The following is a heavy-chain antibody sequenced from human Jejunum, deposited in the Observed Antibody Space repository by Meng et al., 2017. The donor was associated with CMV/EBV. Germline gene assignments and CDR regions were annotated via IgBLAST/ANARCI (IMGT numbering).Heavy chain of an antibody. Sequence: TFSRHWMHWVRQGPGKGLVWVSRINSGGSDISYADSVKGRFTISRDNAKNSLSLQMNSLSAEDTAVYYCARDGTPQHSSGWVFFDIWGQGTMVTVSS. CDR1: TFSRHW. D-gene: IGHD6-19*01. CDR2: INSGGSDI. V-gene: IGHV3-74*01. J-gene: IGHJ3*02. CDR3: ARDGTPQHSSGWVFFDI.